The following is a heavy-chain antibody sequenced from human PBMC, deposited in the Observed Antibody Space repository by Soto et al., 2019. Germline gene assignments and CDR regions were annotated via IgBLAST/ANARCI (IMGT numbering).Heavy chain of an antibody. CDR2: ISGSSIGST. Sequence: EVQLLESGGDLLQPGGSLRLSCAASGFTFSTYAMSWVRRAPGKGLEWVSGISGSSIGSTYYADSARGRFTISRDDSKNTLYLQMNSLRAEDTAVYYCAKDRSRYYYDSSGYYYAKYNWFDPWGQGTLVTVSS. D-gene: IGHD3-22*01. CDR3: AKDRSRYYYDSSGYYYAKYNWFDP. J-gene: IGHJ5*02. CDR1: GFTFSTYA. V-gene: IGHV3-23*01.